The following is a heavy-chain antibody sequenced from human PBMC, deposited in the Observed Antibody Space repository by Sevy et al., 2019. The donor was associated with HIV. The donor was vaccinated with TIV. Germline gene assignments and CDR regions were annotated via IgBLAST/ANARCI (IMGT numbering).Heavy chain of an antibody. CDR1: GFTFNIYS. CDR2: LSFGCGKI. J-gene: IGHJ4*02. CDR3: AREGCTKPHDY. V-gene: IGHV3-23*01. Sequence: GGSLRLSCAASGFTFNIYSMSWVRQTPGKGLEWVATLSFGCGKINHADSVKGPFTMSRDDSKNAVYLQMNNLRVEDTAIYYCAREGCTKPHDYWGQRTLVTVSS. D-gene: IGHD2-8*01.